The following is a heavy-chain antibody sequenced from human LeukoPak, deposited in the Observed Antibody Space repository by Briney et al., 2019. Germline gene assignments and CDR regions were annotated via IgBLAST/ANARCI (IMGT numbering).Heavy chain of an antibody. CDR3: ARHHITMVRGGSLGSPFDY. CDR2: TYHSGST. J-gene: IGHJ4*02. Sequence: PSETLSLTCSFSGYSISSGYYWGWIRQPPGQGLEWIGNTYHSGSTYYNPSLKSRVTISVDTSKNQFSLKLSSVTAADTAVYYCARHHITMVRGGSLGSPFDYWGQGTLVTVSS. CDR1: GYSISSGYY. V-gene: IGHV4-38-2*01. D-gene: IGHD3-10*01.